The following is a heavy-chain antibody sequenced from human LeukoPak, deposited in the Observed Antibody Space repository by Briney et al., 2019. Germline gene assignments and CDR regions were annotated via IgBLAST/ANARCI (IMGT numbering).Heavy chain of an antibody. CDR1: GFTFSDYY. V-gene: IGHV3-11*04. J-gene: IGHJ6*03. CDR2: ISSSGNTI. D-gene: IGHD5-24*01. CDR3: ARALWGYNLIDYYYYYMDV. Sequence: PEGSLRLSCAASGFTFSDYYMSWIRQAPGKGLVWVSYISSSGNTIYYADSVRGRFTISRDNAKNSLYLQMNSLRAEDSAVYYCARALWGYNLIDYYYYYMDVWGKGTTVTVSS.